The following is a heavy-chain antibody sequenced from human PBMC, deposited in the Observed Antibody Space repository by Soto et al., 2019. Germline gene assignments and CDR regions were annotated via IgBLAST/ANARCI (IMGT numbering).Heavy chain of an antibody. V-gene: IGHV3-23*01. CDR3: AKDSGIPRGTRIPNWFDP. Sequence: EVQLLESGGGLVQPGGSLRLSCAASGFTFSIYAMSWVRQAPGKGLEWVSAISGSGDNTYYADPVKGRFTISRDNSKNTLYLQMNSLRAEDTAVYYCAKDSGIPRGTRIPNWFDPWGQGTLVTVSS. J-gene: IGHJ5*02. D-gene: IGHD1-1*01. CDR1: GFTFSIYA. CDR2: ISGSGDNT.